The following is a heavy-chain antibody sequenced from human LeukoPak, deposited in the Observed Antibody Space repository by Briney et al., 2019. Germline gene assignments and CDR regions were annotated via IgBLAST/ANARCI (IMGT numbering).Heavy chain of an antibody. V-gene: IGHV1-2*04. J-gene: IGHJ4*02. CDR1: GYTFTGYY. CDR3: ARGGLLWFGEFGDY. CDR2: INPNSGGT. Sequence: ASVKVSCKASGYTFTGYYMHWVRQAPGQGLEWMGWINPNSGGTNYAQKFQGWVTMTRDTSISTAYMELSRLRSDDTAVHYCARGGLLWFGEFGDYWGQGTLVTVSS. D-gene: IGHD3-10*01.